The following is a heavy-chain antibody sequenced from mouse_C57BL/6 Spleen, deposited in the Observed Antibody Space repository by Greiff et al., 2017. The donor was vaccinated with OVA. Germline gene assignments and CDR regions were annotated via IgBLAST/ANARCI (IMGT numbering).Heavy chain of an antibody. Sequence: EVKLMESGGDLVKPGGSLKLSCAASGFTFSSYGMSWVRQTPDKRLEWVATISSGGSYTYYPDSVKGRFTISRDNAKNTLYLQMSSLKSEDTAMEYSAITGSFPFAYWGQGTLVTVSA. CDR1: GFTFSSYG. CDR3: AITGSFPFAY. V-gene: IGHV5-6*01. CDR2: ISSGGSYT. J-gene: IGHJ3*01. D-gene: IGHD4-1*01.